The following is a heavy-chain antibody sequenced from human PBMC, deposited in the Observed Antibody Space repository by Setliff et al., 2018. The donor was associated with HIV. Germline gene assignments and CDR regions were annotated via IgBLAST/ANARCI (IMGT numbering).Heavy chain of an antibody. CDR3: AAQGVL. V-gene: IGHV3-11*04. Sequence: GGSLRLSCVVSGFTFSDVWMSWVRQAPGKGLEWLSYISSSGTTTYYADSVKGRFTISRDNAKNSVLLQMNSLRVEDTAVYFCAAQGVLWGQGTQVTVSS. CDR1: GFTFSDVW. CDR2: ISSSGTTT. J-gene: IGHJ4*02.